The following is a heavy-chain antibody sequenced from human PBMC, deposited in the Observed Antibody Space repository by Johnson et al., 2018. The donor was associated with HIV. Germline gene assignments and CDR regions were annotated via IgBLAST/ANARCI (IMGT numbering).Heavy chain of an antibody. V-gene: IGHV3-66*01. J-gene: IGHJ3*02. CDR1: GFTFDDYA. Sequence: MLLVESGGGLVQPGGSLRLSCAASGFTFDDYAMHWVRQAPGKGLEWVSGIYSGGSTYYADSVKGRFTISRDNSKNTLYLQMNSLSAEDTAVYYCARERRPWGPDAFDIWGQGTMVTVSS. CDR2: IYSGGST. CDR3: ARERRPWGPDAFDI. D-gene: IGHD3-16*01.